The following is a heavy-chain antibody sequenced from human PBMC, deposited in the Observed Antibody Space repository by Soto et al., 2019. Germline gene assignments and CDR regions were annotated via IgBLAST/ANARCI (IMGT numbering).Heavy chain of an antibody. CDR3: ARADYYDSSGYYPSPFDY. CDR1: GGTFSSYA. J-gene: IGHJ4*02. D-gene: IGHD3-22*01. Sequence: ASVKVSCKASGGTFSSYAISWVRQAPGQGLEWMGGIIPIFGTANYAQKFQGRVTITADEYTSTAYMELSSLRSEDKAVYYCARADYYDSSGYYPSPFDYWGQGTLVTVSS. V-gene: IGHV1-69*13. CDR2: IIPIFGTA.